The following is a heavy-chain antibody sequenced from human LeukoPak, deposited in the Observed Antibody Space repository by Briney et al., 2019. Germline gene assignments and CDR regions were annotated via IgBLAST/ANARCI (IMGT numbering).Heavy chain of an antibody. CDR3: ATNYYDSSGYYYYFDY. V-gene: IGHV4-59*08. CDR1: GGSISSYY. D-gene: IGHD3-22*01. J-gene: IGHJ4*02. CDR2: IYYSGST. Sequence: SETLSLTCTVSGGSISSYYWSWIRQPPGKGLEWIGYIYYSGSTNYNPSLKSRVTISVDMSKNQFSLKLSSVTAADTAVYYCATNYYDSSGYYYYFDYWGQGTLVTVSS.